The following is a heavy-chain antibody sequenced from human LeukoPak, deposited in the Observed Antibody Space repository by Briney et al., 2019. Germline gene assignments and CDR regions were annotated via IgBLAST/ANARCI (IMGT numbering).Heavy chain of an antibody. CDR2: ISSSSSTI. CDR1: GFTFSSYS. Sequence: GGSLRLSCAASGFTFSSYSMNWVRQAPGKGLEWVSYISSSSSTIYYADSVKGRFTISRDNAKNSLYLQMNSLRAEDTAVYYCAAIYGYYYGSGSDRFDYWGQGTLVTVSS. J-gene: IGHJ4*02. CDR3: AAIYGYYYGSGSDRFDY. D-gene: IGHD3-10*01. V-gene: IGHV3-48*04.